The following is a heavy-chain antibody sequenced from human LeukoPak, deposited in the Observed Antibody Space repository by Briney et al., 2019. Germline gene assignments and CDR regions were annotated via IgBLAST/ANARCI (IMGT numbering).Heavy chain of an antibody. J-gene: IGHJ4*02. Sequence: SETLSLTCAVYGGSFSGYYWSWIRQPPGKGLEWIGYIYYSGTTNYNPSLKCRATISVDTSKNQFSLKLSSVTAADTAVYYCARGVYIAAAQYGYWGQGTLVTVSS. D-gene: IGHD6-13*01. CDR3: ARGVYIAAAQYGY. CDR1: GGSFSGYY. V-gene: IGHV4-59*01. CDR2: IYYSGTT.